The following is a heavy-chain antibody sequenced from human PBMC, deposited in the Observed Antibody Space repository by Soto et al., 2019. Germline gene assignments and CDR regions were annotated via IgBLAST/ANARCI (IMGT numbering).Heavy chain of an antibody. D-gene: IGHD2-15*01. CDR1: GGSISSSNW. Sequence: SDTLSLTCAVSGGSISSSNWWSWVRQPPGKGLEWIGEIYHSGSTNYNPSLKSRVTISVDKSKNQFPLKLSSVTAADTAVYYCARGNCSGGSCYSGGNWFDPWGQGTLVTVSS. CDR3: ARGNCSGGSCYSGGNWFDP. CDR2: IYHSGST. J-gene: IGHJ5*02. V-gene: IGHV4-4*02.